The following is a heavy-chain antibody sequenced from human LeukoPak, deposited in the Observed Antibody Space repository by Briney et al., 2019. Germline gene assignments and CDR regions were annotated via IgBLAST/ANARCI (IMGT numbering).Heavy chain of an antibody. J-gene: IGHJ4*02. V-gene: IGHV1-18*01. D-gene: IGHD2-8*01. CDR2: ISAYNGNT. Sequence: ASVKVSCKASGYTFTSYGISWVRQAPGQGLEWMGWISAYNGNTNYAQKLQGRVTMTTDTSTSTAYMELRSLRSDDTAVHYCARDAYCTNGVCRYSGRDYWGQGTLVTVSS. CDR3: ARDAYCTNGVCRYSGRDY. CDR1: GYTFTSYG.